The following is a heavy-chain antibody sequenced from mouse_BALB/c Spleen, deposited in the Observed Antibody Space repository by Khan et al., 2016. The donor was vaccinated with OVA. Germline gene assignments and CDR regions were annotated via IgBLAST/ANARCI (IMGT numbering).Heavy chain of an antibody. CDR1: GYTFTDYW. V-gene: IGHV1-69*01. CDR2: IDTSDSYT. J-gene: IGHJ3*01. Sequence: QVQLQQSGAELVMPGASVKMSCKASGYTFTDYWMHWVKQRPGQGLEWIGAIDTSDSYTNYNQKFKGKATLTVDESSSTAYMQLSSLTSEDSAVYYWALKYPFADWGQGTLVTVSA. CDR3: ALKYPFAD.